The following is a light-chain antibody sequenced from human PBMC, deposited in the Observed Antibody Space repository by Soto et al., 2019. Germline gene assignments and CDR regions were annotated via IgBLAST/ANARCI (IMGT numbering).Light chain of an antibody. Sequence: DIQMTQSPSTLSASIGDRITLSCRASQNIDTWLAWYQQRPGEAPKLLIYTASNLENGVPSRFSGSGSGTAFTLTISSLQPEDFATYYCQQYSDSSRSFGQGTQVE. CDR2: TAS. CDR3: QQYSDSSRS. J-gene: IGKJ1*01. V-gene: IGKV1-5*03. CDR1: QNIDTW.